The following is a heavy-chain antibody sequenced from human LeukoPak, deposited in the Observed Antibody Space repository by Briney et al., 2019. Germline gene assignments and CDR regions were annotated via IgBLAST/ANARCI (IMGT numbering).Heavy chain of an antibody. J-gene: IGHJ4*02. D-gene: IGHD5-12*01. CDR2: IYFSGGT. CDR1: GGSISSYY. Sequence: SETLSLTCTVSGGSISSYYWSWIRQPPGKGLEWIGYIYFSGGTNYNPSLKSRVTISVDMSKKQFSLNLSSVTAADTAVYYCARGGGYDFLFDYWGQGTLVTVSS. V-gene: IGHV4-59*01. CDR3: ARGGGYDFLFDY.